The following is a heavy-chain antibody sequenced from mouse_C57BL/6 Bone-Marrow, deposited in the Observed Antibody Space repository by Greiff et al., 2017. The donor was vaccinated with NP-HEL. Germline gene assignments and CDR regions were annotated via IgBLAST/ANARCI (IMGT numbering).Heavy chain of an antibody. V-gene: IGHV1-26*01. CDR1: GYTFTDYY. J-gene: IGHJ4*01. D-gene: IGHD2-9*01. CDR2: ILPNNGGT. Sequence: VQLQQSGPELVKPGASVKISCKASGYTFTDYYMNWVKLSHGQSLEWIGGILPNNGGTSYNQKFKGKATLTVDKSSGTAYMELRSLTSQASALYYWARAPYYGFVGAMDYCGQGTSVTVSA. CDR3: ARAPYYGFVGAMDY.